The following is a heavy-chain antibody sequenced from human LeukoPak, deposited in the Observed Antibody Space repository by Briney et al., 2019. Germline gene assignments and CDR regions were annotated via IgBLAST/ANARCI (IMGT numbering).Heavy chain of an antibody. CDR3: AKDQVFDGSGSYAVDY. V-gene: IGHV3-30*18. Sequence: GGSLRLSCAASGFTFTSFGMHWVRQSPGKGLEWVAVISYDGSNKYYADSVKGRFTISRDNSKNTLYLQMNSLRAEDTAVYYCAKDQVFDGSGSYAVDYWGQGTLVTVSS. D-gene: IGHD3-10*01. CDR2: ISYDGSNK. CDR1: GFTFTSFG. J-gene: IGHJ4*02.